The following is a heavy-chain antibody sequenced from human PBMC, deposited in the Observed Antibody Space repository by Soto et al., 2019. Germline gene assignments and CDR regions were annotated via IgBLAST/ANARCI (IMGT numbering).Heavy chain of an antibody. Sequence: ASVKVSCKASGYTFTSYYMHWVRQAPGQGLEWMGIINPSGGSTSYAQKFQGRVTMTRDTSTSAVYMELSSLRSEDTAVYYCARARGGPRAFDYWGQGTLVTVSS. D-gene: IGHD2-15*01. J-gene: IGHJ4*02. CDR2: INPSGGST. V-gene: IGHV1-46*01. CDR3: ARARGGPRAFDY. CDR1: GYTFTSYY.